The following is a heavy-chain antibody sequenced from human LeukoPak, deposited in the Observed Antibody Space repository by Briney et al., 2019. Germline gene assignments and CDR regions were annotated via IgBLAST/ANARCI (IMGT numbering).Heavy chain of an antibody. V-gene: IGHV1-46*01. CDR1: GYTFTGYY. Sequence: GASVKLSCKASGYTFTGYYMHWVRHAPGQGLEWMGIINPSGGSTSNAQKFQGRVTITREMSTSTVYMELSSLRSEDTAVYYCARGSTAMVPYYFDYWGQGTLVTVSS. J-gene: IGHJ4*02. CDR3: ARGSTAMVPYYFDY. D-gene: IGHD5-18*01. CDR2: INPSGGST.